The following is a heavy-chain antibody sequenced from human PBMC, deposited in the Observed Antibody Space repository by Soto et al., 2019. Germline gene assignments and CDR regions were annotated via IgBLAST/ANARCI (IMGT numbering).Heavy chain of an antibody. CDR1: GFTFSSYA. CDR3: AREGAVAGPLDY. J-gene: IGHJ4*02. CDR2: ISYDGSNK. D-gene: IGHD6-19*01. Sequence: QVQLVESGGGVVQPGRSLRLSCAASGFTFSSYAMHWVRQAPGKGLEWVAVISYDGSNKYYADYVKGRFTISRDNSKNALDLQMNSLRAEDTAVYYCAREGAVAGPLDYWGQGTLVTVSS. V-gene: IGHV3-30-3*01.